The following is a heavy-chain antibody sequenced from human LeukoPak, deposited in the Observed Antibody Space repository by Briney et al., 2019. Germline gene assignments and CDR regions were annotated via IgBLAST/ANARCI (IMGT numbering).Heavy chain of an antibody. D-gene: IGHD4-23*01. Sequence: GGSLRLSCAASGFSFSSYEMNWVRPAPGKGLEYVSYISKTGKSIYYVDSVKGRFTISRDNAQNSLYLQMNSLRAEDTAIFYCGRGENSDASNWFDPWGQGTLVIVSS. CDR2: ISKTGKSI. CDR3: GRGENSDASNWFDP. J-gene: IGHJ5*02. V-gene: IGHV3-48*03. CDR1: GFSFSSYE.